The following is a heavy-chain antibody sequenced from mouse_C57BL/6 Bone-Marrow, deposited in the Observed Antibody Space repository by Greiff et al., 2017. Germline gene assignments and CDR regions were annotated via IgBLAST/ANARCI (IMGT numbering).Heavy chain of an antibody. CDR1: GYSFTGYF. CDR3: ASTAQASYYARDY. Sequence: EVQLQQSGPELVKPGDSVKISCKASGYSFTGYFMNWVMQSHGKSLEWLGRINPYNGDTFYNQKFKGKATLTVDKSSSTAHMELRSLTSEDSAVXYCASTAQASYYARDYWGQGTSVTVSS. CDR2: INPYNGDT. J-gene: IGHJ4*01. V-gene: IGHV1-20*01. D-gene: IGHD3-2*02.